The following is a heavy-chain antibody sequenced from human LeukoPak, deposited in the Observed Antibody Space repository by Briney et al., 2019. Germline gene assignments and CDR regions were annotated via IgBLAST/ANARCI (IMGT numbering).Heavy chain of an antibody. Sequence: GESLNISCKGSGYSFTSYWISWVRQLPGKGLEWMGRIDPSDSYTNYSTSFQGHVTISADKSISTAYLQWSSLKASDTAMYYCARLGCSSTSCYHDYWGQGTLVTVSS. CDR3: ARLGCSSTSCYHDY. D-gene: IGHD2-2*01. V-gene: IGHV5-10-1*01. CDR1: GYSFTSYW. CDR2: IDPSDSYT. J-gene: IGHJ4*02.